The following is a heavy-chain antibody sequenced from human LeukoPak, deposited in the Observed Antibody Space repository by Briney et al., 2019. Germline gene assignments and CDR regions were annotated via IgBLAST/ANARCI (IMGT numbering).Heavy chain of an antibody. CDR2: ISAYNGNT. V-gene: IGHV1-18*01. J-gene: IGHJ4*02. CDR1: GYTFTSYG. D-gene: IGHD1-26*01. CDR3: ARLQLVVGATYYFDY. Sequence: ASVKVSCKASGYTFTSYGISWVRQAPGQGLEWMGWISAYNGNTNYAQKLQGRVTMTTDTSTSTAYMELRSLRSDDTAVYYCARLQLVVGATYYFDYWGQGTLVTVSS.